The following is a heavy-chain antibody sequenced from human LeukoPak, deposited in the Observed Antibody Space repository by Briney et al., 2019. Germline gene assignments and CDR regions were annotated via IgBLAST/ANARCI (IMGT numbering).Heavy chain of an antibody. CDR1: GGSFSGYY. D-gene: IGHD6-6*01. J-gene: IGHJ5*02. Sequence: SETLSLTCAVYGGSFSGYYWSWIRQPPGKGLEWIGRIYTSGSTNYNPSLKSRVTMSVDTSKNQFSLKLSSVTAADTAVYYCARVGAARPWWFDPWGQGTLVTVSS. V-gene: IGHV4-59*10. CDR3: ARVGAARPWWFDP. CDR2: IYTSGST.